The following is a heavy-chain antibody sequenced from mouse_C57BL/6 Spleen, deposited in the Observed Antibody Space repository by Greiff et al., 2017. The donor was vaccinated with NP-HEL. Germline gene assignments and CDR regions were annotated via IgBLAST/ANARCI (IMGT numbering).Heavy chain of an antibody. Sequence: QVQLQQPGAELVRPGTSVKLSCKASGYTFTSYWMHWVKQRPGQGLEWIGVIDPSDSYTNYNQKFKGKATLTVDTSSSTAYMQLSSLTSEDSAVYYCARSAYYYGSSYVNFDYWGQGTTLTVSS. V-gene: IGHV1-59*01. CDR3: ARSAYYYGSSYVNFDY. D-gene: IGHD1-1*01. CDR2: IDPSDSYT. CDR1: GYTFTSYW. J-gene: IGHJ2*01.